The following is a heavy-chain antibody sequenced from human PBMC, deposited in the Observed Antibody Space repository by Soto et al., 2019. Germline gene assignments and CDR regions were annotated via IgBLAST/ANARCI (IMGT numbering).Heavy chain of an antibody. CDR2: ISGSGGST. J-gene: IGHJ6*02. Sequence: EVQLLESGGGLVQPGGSLRLSCAASGFTFSSYAMSWVRQAPGKGLEWVSAISGSGGSTYYADSVKGRFTISRDNSQHTLYLPMNSPRAEDTAVYYCAKGATGYYYYGMDVWGQGTTVTVSS. D-gene: IGHD1-26*01. CDR1: GFTFSSYA. CDR3: AKGATGYYYYGMDV. V-gene: IGHV3-23*01.